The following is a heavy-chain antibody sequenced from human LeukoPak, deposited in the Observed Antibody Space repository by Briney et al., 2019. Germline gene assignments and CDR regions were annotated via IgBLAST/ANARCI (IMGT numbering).Heavy chain of an antibody. CDR1: GYTFTSYY. V-gene: IGHV1-8*02. Sequence: ASVKVSCKASGYTFTSYYMHWVRQATGQGLEWMGWMNPNSGNTGYAQKFQGKVTMTRNTSISTAYMELSSLRSEDTAVYYCASSVDIVATEPYYFDYWGQGTLVTVSS. CDR3: ASSVDIVATEPYYFDY. J-gene: IGHJ4*02. CDR2: MNPNSGNT. D-gene: IGHD5-12*01.